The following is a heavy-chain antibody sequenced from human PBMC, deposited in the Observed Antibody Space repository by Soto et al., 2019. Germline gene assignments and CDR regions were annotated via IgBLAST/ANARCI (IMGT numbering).Heavy chain of an antibody. Sequence: GASLKISCKGSGYSFTTYWIGWVRQMPGKGLEWMGMIYPDDSDTRYSPSFQGQVTISADKSTSTAYLQWSSLKASDTAMYYCARHESSYGYMAPDVWGQGTTVTVSS. D-gene: IGHD5-18*01. V-gene: IGHV5-51*01. J-gene: IGHJ6*02. CDR1: GYSFTTYW. CDR3: ARHESSYGYMAPDV. CDR2: IYPDDSDT.